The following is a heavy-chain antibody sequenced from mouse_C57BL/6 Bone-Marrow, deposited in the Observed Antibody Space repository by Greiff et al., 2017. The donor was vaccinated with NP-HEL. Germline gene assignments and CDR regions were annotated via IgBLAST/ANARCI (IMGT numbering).Heavy chain of an antibody. CDR1: GYTFTSYW. Sequence: QVQLQQSGAELVKPGASVKMSCKASGYTFTSYWITWVKQRPGQGLEWIGDIYPGSGSTNYNEKFKSKATLTVDTSSSTAYMQLSSLTSEDSAVYYCARPNYYGSSYGYFDVWGTGTTVTVSS. CDR3: ARPNYYGSSYGYFDV. CDR2: IYPGSGST. D-gene: IGHD1-1*01. V-gene: IGHV1-55*01. J-gene: IGHJ1*03.